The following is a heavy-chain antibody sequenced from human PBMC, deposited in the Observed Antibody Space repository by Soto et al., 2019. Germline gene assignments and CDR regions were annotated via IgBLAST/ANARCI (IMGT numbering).Heavy chain of an antibody. CDR3: VRERTIFGVAPGGGVDV. D-gene: IGHD3-3*01. Sequence: PSETLSLTCAVSGGSITTSDYSWSWIRQPPGRGLEWIGSIYHTGATHYIPSLKSRLTMSLDKSKNHFSLGLSSVTAADTALYYCVRERTIFGVAPGGGVDVWGQGTTVTVSS. CDR1: GGSITTSDYS. CDR2: IYHTGAT. V-gene: IGHV4-30-2*01. J-gene: IGHJ6*02.